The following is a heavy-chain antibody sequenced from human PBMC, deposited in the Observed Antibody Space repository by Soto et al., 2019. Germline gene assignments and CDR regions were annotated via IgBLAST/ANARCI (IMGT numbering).Heavy chain of an antibody. V-gene: IGHV3-48*03. CDR3: ASVNLRFSYGIDV. J-gene: IGHJ6*02. D-gene: IGHD3-3*01. CDR1: GSTFSSSE. CDR2: ISKSSSVI. Sequence: EVQLVESGGGLVQPGGSLRLSCAASGSTFSSSEMHWVRQAPGKGLEWLSYISKSSSVIYYADSVKGRFTISRDNANNLLYLQMNSLRAEDTAVYFCASVNLRFSYGIDVWDQGTTVTVSS.